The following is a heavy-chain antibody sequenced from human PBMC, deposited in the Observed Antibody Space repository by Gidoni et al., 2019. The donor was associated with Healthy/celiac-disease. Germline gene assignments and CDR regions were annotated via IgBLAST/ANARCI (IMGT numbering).Heavy chain of an antibody. D-gene: IGHD1-26*01. V-gene: IGHV3-9*01. CDR3: AKDMAGGIGGATLGYYYYGMDV. CDR1: GFTFDDYA. J-gene: IGHJ6*02. Sequence: EVQLVESGGGLVQPGRSLRLSCAASGFTFDDYAMHWVRQAPGKGLEWVSGISWNSGSIGYADSVKGRFTISRDNAKNSLYLQMNSLRAEDTALYYCAKDMAGGIGGATLGYYYYGMDVWGQGTTVTVSS. CDR2: ISWNSGSI.